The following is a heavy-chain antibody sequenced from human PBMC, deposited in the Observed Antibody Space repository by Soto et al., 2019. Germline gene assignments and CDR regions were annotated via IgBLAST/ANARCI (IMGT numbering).Heavy chain of an antibody. D-gene: IGHD6-19*01. Sequence: GALRLSCAASGFTFSSYAMSWVRQAPGKGLEWVSAISGSGGSTYYADSVKGRFTISRDNSENTLYLQMNSLRAEDTAVYYCAKDPLIAVAGSFDYWGQGTLVTVSS. CDR3: AKDPLIAVAGSFDY. CDR2: ISGSGGST. V-gene: IGHV3-23*01. CDR1: GFTFSSYA. J-gene: IGHJ4*02.